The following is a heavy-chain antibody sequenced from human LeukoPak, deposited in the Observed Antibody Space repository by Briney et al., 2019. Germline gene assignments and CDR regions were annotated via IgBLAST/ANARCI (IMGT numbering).Heavy chain of an antibody. CDR2: INHSGST. Sequence: PSETLSLTCAVYGGSFSGYYWSWIRQPPGKGLEWIGEINHSGSTNYNPSLKSRVTISVDTSKNQFSLKLSSVTAADTAVYYCARGLRGITLRGEFHFDYWGQGTLVTVSS. CDR3: ARGLRGITLRGEFHFDY. J-gene: IGHJ4*02. CDR1: GGSFSGYY. V-gene: IGHV4-34*01. D-gene: IGHD3-10*01.